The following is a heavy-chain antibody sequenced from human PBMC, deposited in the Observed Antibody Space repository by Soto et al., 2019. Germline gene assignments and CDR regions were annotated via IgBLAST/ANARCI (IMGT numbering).Heavy chain of an antibody. Sequence: SETLSLTXTVSGGSISSGDYYWSWIRQPPGKGLEWIGYIYYSGSTYYNPSLKSRVTISVDTSKNQFSLKLSSVTAADTAVYYCAREESIVVVPAARTAGRYGMDVWGQGTTVTVSS. V-gene: IGHV4-30-4*01. CDR2: IYYSGST. CDR3: AREESIVVVPAARTAGRYGMDV. J-gene: IGHJ6*02. D-gene: IGHD2-2*01. CDR1: GGSISSGDYY.